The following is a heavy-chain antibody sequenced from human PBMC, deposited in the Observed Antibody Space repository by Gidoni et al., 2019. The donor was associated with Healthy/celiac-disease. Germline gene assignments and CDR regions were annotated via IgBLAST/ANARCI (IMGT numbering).Heavy chain of an antibody. Sequence: EVQLVESGGCLVKPGGSLRLSCAASGFTFSAYSRNGVRQATGKGLEWVSSISSSSSYIYYADSVKGRFTISRDNAKNSLYLQMNSLRAEDTAVYYCARHTTVSFDYWGQGTLVTVSS. V-gene: IGHV3-21*01. J-gene: IGHJ4*02. CDR1: GFTFSAYS. D-gene: IGHD4-17*01. CDR3: ARHTTVSFDY. CDR2: ISSSSSYI.